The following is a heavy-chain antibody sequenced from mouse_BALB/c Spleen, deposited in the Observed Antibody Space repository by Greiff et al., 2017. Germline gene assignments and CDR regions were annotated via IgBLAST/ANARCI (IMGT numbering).Heavy chain of an antibody. CDR1: GFTFSSFG. D-gene: IGHD1-2*01. CDR3: ARSPHYYGYVAY. Sequence: DVMLVESGGGLVQPGGSRKHSCAASGFTFSSFGMHWVRQAPEKGLEWVAYISSGSSTIYYADTVKGRFTISRDNPKNTLFLQMTSLRSEDTAMYYCARSPHYYGYVAYWGQGTLVTVSA. J-gene: IGHJ3*01. V-gene: IGHV5-17*02. CDR2: ISSGSSTI.